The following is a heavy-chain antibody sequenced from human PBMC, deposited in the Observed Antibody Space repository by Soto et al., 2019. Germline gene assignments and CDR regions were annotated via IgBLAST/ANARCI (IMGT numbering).Heavy chain of an antibody. CDR3: ARHATRSYDY. CDR1: RGSISTYY. Sequence: ETLSLTCTVSRGSISTYYWSWIRQPPGKGLECIGYIYYNGNTNYNPSLKSRVTISVDTSKNQFTLNLNSATAADTAVHYCARHATRSYDYWGQGTLVTVSS. CDR2: IYYNGNT. J-gene: IGHJ4*02. V-gene: IGHV4-59*08.